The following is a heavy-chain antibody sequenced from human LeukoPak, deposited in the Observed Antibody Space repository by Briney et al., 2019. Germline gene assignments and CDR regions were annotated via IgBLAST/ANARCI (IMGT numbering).Heavy chain of an antibody. J-gene: IGHJ4*02. CDR1: GLSLNTHKS. V-gene: IGHV4-38-2*02. CDR2: ISHSGHS. D-gene: IGHD3/OR15-3a*01. CDR3: ARARTGYPIDY. Sequence: SETLSLTCSVSGLSLNTHKSWGWIRQPPGKGLEWIGSISHSGHSYYNPSLKGRVAISTDTSKNKFSLNLSSVTAADTAVYYCARARTGYPIDYWGQGTLVTVSS.